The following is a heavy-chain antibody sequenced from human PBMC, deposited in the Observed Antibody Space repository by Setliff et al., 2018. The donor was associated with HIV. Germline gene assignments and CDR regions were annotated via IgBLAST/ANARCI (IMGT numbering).Heavy chain of an antibody. D-gene: IGHD2-8*01. J-gene: IGHJ4*02. CDR3: ARESPDGLDY. CDR1: GPSINIHY. V-gene: IGHV4-4*08. CDR2: IYSTGST. Sequence: ASETLSLTCTVSGPSINIHYWSWIRQSPGKGFEWIGYIYSTGSTNYNPSLQSRVTISMVASRNQFSLKVNSVTAADTATYFCARESPDGLDYWGQGTLVTVSS.